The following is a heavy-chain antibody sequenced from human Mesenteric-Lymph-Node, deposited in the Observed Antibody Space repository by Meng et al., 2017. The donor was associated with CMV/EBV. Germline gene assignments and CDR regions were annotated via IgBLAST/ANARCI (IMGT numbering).Heavy chain of an antibody. D-gene: IGHD3-22*01. CDR3: ARPFYFDSSGYFFDH. J-gene: IGHJ4*02. CDR1: GFSLTTAGVG. V-gene: IGHV2-5*01. Sequence: SGFSLTTAGVGGGWIRQLPGKALEWLAVVYWNDAKLYSPSLRSRLSISKDTSRNQVVLTMTDMDPEDTATYYCARPFYFDSSGYFFDHWGQGALVTVSS. CDR2: VYWNDAK.